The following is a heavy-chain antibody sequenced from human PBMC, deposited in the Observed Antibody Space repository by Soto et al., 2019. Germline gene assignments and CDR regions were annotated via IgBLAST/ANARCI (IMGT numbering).Heavy chain of an antibody. J-gene: IGHJ5*02. CDR3: ARLFADAVNWKLLPNRFAP. Sequence: GESLKISCRGSGDNFNGDFIAWVRQTPGKGLEWMGMIHPGDGDIKYSPSFQGQVTISADKSIYTAYLQWSSLKASDTAIYFCARLFADAVNWKLLPNRFAPWGQGTLVTVSS. CDR1: GDNFNGDF. CDR2: IHPGDGDI. D-gene: IGHD4-17*01. V-gene: IGHV5-51*01.